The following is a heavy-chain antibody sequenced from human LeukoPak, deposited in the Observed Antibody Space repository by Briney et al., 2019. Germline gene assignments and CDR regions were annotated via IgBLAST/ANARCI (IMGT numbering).Heavy chain of an antibody. V-gene: IGHV1-8*01. J-gene: IGHJ6*04. Sequence: ASVKVSCKASGYTFICYDINWVRQATGQGLEWMGWVDPSSGNTGYAQKFQGRVTMTRNTSINTAYMELSSLKSEDTAVYYCARGRPHGVWGKGTAVTVSS. CDR1: GYTFICYD. CDR3: ARGRPHGV. CDR2: VDPSSGNT.